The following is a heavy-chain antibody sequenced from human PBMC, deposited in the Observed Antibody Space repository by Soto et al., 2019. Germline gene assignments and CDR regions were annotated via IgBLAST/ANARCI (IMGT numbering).Heavy chain of an antibody. V-gene: IGHV3-21*01. CDR1: GFTFTNYH. D-gene: IGHD2-15*01. CDR3: ARDPGRLLRIAYSDD. J-gene: IGHJ4*02. Sequence: EMYLVESGGGLVEPGGSLRLSCEASGFTFTNYHMNWVLQAPGKGLEWVSSINPDSTYIYYADSVRGRFTISRDNANGSLYLHMTRLRVEDTAVYFCARDPGRLLRIAYSDDWGQGNLVTVPS. CDR2: INPDSTYI.